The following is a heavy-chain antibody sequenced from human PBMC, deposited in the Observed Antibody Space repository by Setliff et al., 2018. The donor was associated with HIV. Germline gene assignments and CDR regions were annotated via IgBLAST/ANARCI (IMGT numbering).Heavy chain of an antibody. D-gene: IGHD4-17*01. Sequence: SETLSLTCTVSGGSISSGSNYWSWIRQPAGKGLEWIGHIYTSGSTNYNPSLKSRVTISVDTSKNQFSLRLSSVTAADTAVYYCARALTTVIEDAFNIWGQGTMVTVSS. J-gene: IGHJ3*02. CDR2: IYTSGST. CDR3: ARALTTVIEDAFNI. CDR1: GGSISSGSNY. V-gene: IGHV4-61*09.